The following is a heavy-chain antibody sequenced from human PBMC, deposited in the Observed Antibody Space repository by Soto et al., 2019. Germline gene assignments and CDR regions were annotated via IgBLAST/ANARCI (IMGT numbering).Heavy chain of an antibody. D-gene: IGHD3-10*01. J-gene: IGHJ4*02. CDR2: IWYDGSNK. Sequence: QVQLVESGGGVVQPGRSLRLSCAASGFTFSSYGMHWVRQAPGKGLEWVAVIWYDGSNKYYADSVKGRFTXXXXXXXXXXXXXXXXXXXXXXXVYYCAXXMGRGXTELHYWGQGTLVTV. CDR1: GFTFSSYG. CDR3: AXXMGRGXTELHY. V-gene: IGHV3-33*01.